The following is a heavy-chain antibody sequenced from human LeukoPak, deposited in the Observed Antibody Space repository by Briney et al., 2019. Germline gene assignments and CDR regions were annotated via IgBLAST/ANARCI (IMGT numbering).Heavy chain of an antibody. CDR3: ARDYLVGAPLES. CDR2: MYISGST. CDR1: GVPITNYY. D-gene: IGHD1-26*01. Sequence: PSEPLSAPCTVPGVPITNYYWAWFRQPAGKGLDWIGRMYISGSTNYNPSLKSRVSISIDKTNNQFSLKLRSVTAADTAVYYCARDYLVGAPLESWGQGTMVTVSS. V-gene: IGHV4-4*07. J-gene: IGHJ4*02.